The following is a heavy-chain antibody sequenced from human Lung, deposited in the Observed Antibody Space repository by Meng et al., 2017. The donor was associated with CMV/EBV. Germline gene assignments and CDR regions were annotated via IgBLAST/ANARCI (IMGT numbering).Heavy chain of an antibody. CDR3: ARDPHSSGYYPLDY. J-gene: IGHJ4*02. CDR2: INPNSGGT. Sequence: AVKVSCXASGYTFTGYYMHWVRQAPGQGLEWMGWINPNSGGTNYAQKFQGRVTITADKSTSTAYMELSSLRSEDTAVYYCARDPHSSGYYPLDYWGQGTLVTVSS. V-gene: IGHV1-2*02. D-gene: IGHD3-22*01. CDR1: GYTFTGYY.